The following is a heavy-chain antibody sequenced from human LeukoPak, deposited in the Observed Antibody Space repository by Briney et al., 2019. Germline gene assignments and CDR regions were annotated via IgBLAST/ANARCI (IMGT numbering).Heavy chain of an antibody. V-gene: IGHV3-30*18. Sequence: QPGRSLRLSCVASGFNFSNAGLHWVRQAPGKGLEWVAVISFDGHTDYSADSVKGRFTTSRDNSKNTFYLQMNSLRPEDTAVYYCAKSPSYYFDYWGQGTLVTVSS. CDR2: ISFDGHTD. CDR1: GFNFSNAG. CDR3: AKSPSYYFDY. J-gene: IGHJ4*02.